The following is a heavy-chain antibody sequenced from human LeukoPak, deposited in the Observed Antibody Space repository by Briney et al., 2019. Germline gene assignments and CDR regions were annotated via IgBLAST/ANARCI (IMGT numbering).Heavy chain of an antibody. Sequence: SETLSLTCTVSGGSISSYYWSWTRQPPGKGLEWIGYIYHSGSTNYNPSLKSRVTISVDTSKNQFSLKLSSVTAADTAVYYCARHHLGYNWNDYYYYGMDVWGQGTTVTVSS. D-gene: IGHD1-1*01. CDR3: ARHHLGYNWNDYYYYGMDV. J-gene: IGHJ6*02. V-gene: IGHV4-59*08. CDR1: GGSISSYY. CDR2: IYHSGST.